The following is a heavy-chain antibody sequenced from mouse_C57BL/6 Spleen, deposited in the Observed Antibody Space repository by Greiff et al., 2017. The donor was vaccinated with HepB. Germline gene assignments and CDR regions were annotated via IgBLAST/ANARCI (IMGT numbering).Heavy chain of an antibody. D-gene: IGHD1-1*01. CDR1: GFNIKDDY. CDR2: IDPENGDT. J-gene: IGHJ1*03. CDR3: TTNYGSSYDWYFDV. Sequence: VQLQQSGAELVRPGASVKLSCTASGFNIKDDYMHWVKQRPEQGLEWIGWIDPENGDTEYASKFQGKATITADTSSNTAYLQLSSLTSEDTAVYYGTTNYGSSYDWYFDVWGTGTTVTVSS. V-gene: IGHV14-4*01.